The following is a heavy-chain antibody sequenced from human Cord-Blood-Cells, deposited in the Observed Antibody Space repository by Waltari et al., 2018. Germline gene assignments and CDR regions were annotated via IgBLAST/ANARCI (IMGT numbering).Heavy chain of an antibody. J-gene: IGHJ4*02. D-gene: IGHD3-10*01. CDR3: ARVGPLWFGELLYYFDY. CDR2: IKQDGSEK. Sequence: EVQLVESGGGSVQPGGSLRLACAASGFTFSSYWMSWARQAPGEGREWVANIKQDGSEKYYVDSVKGRFTISRDNAKNSLYLQMNSLRAEDTAVYYCARVGPLWFGELLYYFDYWGQGTLVTVSS. V-gene: IGHV3-7*01. CDR1: GFTFSSYW.